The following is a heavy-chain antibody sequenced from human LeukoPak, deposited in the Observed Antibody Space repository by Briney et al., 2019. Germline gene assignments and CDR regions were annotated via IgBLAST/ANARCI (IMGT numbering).Heavy chain of an antibody. CDR1: GYTFTGYD. J-gene: IGHJ4*02. D-gene: IGHD6-13*01. Sequence: ASVKVSCKASGYTFTGYDINWVRQATGQGLEWMGWMNPNSGNTGYAQKFQGRVTMTRNTSISTAYMELSSLRSEDTAVYYCARVAAAGTVEFDYWGQGTLVTVSS. CDR3: ARVAAAGTVEFDY. V-gene: IGHV1-8*01. CDR2: MNPNSGNT.